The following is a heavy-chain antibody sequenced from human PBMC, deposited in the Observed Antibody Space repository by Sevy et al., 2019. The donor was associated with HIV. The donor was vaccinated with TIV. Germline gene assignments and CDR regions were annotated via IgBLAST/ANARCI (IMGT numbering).Heavy chain of an antibody. CDR1: GFTFSNYG. V-gene: IGHV3-30*18. CDR2: MSYDGSHK. CDR3: AKDSGFGGSQYRNFYGVDV. J-gene: IGHJ6*02. Sequence: GGYLRLSCAASGFTFSNYGMHWVRQAPGNGLEWVAVMSYDGSHKYYADSVRGRFTVSRDNSKNTLDLQMNSLRAEDTAVYYCAKDSGFGGSQYRNFYGVDVWGQGTTVTVSS. D-gene: IGHD3-16*01.